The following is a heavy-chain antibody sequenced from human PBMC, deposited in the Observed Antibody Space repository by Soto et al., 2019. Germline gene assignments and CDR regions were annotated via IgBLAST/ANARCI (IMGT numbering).Heavy chain of an antibody. CDR2: IDAGNGNT. CDR1: GYTFTRNA. D-gene: IGHD3-9*01. J-gene: IGHJ4*02. CDR3: ARIYGTYYDILTGLWGGHFDY. Sequence: ASVKVSCKASGYTFTRNAIHWMRQAPGQRLEWIGKIDAGNGNTKYSQKFQGRVTITRDTSASAAYMELSSLRSEDTAVFYCARIYGTYYDILTGLWGGHFDYWGQGTQVTVSS. V-gene: IGHV1-3*01.